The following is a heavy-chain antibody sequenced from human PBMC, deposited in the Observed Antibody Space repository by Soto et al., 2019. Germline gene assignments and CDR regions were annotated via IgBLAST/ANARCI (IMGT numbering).Heavy chain of an antibody. CDR2: INPNSGGT. D-gene: IGHD2-2*01. V-gene: IGHV1-2*04. CDR3: ARDGGYCSSTSCTYYFDY. Sequence: QVQLVQSGAEVKKPGASVKVSCKASGYTFTGYYMHWVRQAPGQGLEWMGWINPNSGGTNYAQKFHGWVTMTRDTSISTAYMELSRLRSDDTAVYYCARDGGYCSSTSCTYYFDYWGQGTLVTVSS. J-gene: IGHJ4*02. CDR1: GYTFTGYY.